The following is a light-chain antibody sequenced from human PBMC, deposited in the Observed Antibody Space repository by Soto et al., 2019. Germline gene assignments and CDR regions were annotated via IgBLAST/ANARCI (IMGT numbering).Light chain of an antibody. CDR2: ENH. V-gene: IGLV1-40*01. J-gene: IGLJ2*01. CDR3: QSFDSGLSVV. CDR1: STNIGAGYD. Sequence: QSVLTQPPSVSGAPGQRVTISCTGSSTNIGAGYDVHWYQQHPGKGPKLPIFENHKRPSGVPDRFSGSKSGTSASLAITGLLPEDEADYYCQSFDSGLSVVFGGGTKLTVL.